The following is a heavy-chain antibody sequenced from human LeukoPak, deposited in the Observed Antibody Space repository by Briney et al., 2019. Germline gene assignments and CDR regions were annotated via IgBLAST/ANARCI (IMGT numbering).Heavy chain of an antibody. CDR2: ISGSGGST. D-gene: IGHD3-22*01. Sequence: GGSLRLSCAASGFTFSSYAMSWVRQAPGKGLEWVSAISGSGGSTYYADSVKGRFTISRDNSKNTLYLQMNSLRAEDTAVYYYAKDYYHDSSGYYYFDYWGQGTLVTVSS. CDR3: AKDYYHDSSGYYYFDY. J-gene: IGHJ4*02. CDR1: GFTFSSYA. V-gene: IGHV3-23*01.